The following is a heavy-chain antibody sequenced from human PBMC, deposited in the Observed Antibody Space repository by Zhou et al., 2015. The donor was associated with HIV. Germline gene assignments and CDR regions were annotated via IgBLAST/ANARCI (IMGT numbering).Heavy chain of an antibody. D-gene: IGHD2-2*01. J-gene: IGHJ4*02. CDR3: AKDLGYCSSTSCWTPDY. CDR2: ISGSGGST. Sequence: EVQLLESGGGLVQPGGSLRLSCAASGFTFSSYAMSWVRQAPGKGLEWVSAISGSGGSTYYADSVKGRFTISRDNSKNTLYLQMNSLRAEDTAVYYCAKDLGYCSSTSCWTPDYWGQGTLVTVSS. V-gene: IGHV3-23*01. CDR1: GFTFSSYA.